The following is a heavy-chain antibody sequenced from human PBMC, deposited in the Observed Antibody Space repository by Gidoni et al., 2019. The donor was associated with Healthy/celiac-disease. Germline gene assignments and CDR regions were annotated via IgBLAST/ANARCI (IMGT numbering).Heavy chain of an antibody. Sequence: QVQLQPWGAGLLTPSATLSLTCAVYGASFSGYYCSWLRQPPGKGLEWIGKIHHSGSTNYDPSHKSRVTISVDTSKTQFSLKLDSVTAADTAVYYCARGLGQLWFGGVPGESWFDPWGQGTLVTVSS. J-gene: IGHJ5*02. CDR3: ARGLGQLWFGGVPGESWFDP. CDR1: GASFSGYY. V-gene: IGHV4-34*01. CDR2: IHHSGST. D-gene: IGHD3-10*01.